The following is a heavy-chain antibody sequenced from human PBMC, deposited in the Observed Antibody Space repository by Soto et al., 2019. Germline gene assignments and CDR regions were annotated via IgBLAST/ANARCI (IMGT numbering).Heavy chain of an antibody. CDR1: GAPMRKNNHY. V-gene: IGHV4-39*01. J-gene: IGHJ6*02. Sequence: SETLTLPCTVSGAPMRKNNHYWAWIRQPPGQGLAWIATTFYSGNTYYNPSLKSRVTVSVDTSNNQFSLKLSSVTAADSAVYYCARHRLYSSSAGPFATNGSGPATPGTLSS. CDR3: ARHRLYSSSAGPFATNG. D-gene: IGHD5-18*01. CDR2: TFYSGNT.